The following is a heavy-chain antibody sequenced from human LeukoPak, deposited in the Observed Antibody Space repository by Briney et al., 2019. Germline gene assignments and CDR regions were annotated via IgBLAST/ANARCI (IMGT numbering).Heavy chain of an antibody. CDR3: ASRSSIWSGYQDTLYYFDS. CDR2: NYYSGST. CDR1: GGSISSYY. D-gene: IGHD3-3*01. V-gene: IGHV4-59*01. Sequence: PSETLSLTCTVSGGSISSYYWSWMRQPPGKGLEWIGYNYYSGSTNYNPSLKSRVTISVDTSKSQFSLKLSSVTAAYTAVYYCASRSSIWSGYQDTLYYFDSWGQGTLVTVSS. J-gene: IGHJ4*02.